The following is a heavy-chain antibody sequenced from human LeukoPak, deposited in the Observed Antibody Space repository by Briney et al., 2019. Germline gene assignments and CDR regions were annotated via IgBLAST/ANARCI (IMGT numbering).Heavy chain of an antibody. Sequence: SQTLSLTCTVSGGSISSGGYYWSWLRQHPGKGLEWIGYIYYSGSTYYNPSLKSRVTISVDTSKNQFSLKLSSVTAADTAVYYCASLVALGYCSSTSCYTFDYWGQGTLVTVSS. CDR1: GGSISSGGYY. D-gene: IGHD2-2*02. V-gene: IGHV4-31*03. CDR3: ASLVALGYCSSTSCYTFDY. J-gene: IGHJ4*02. CDR2: IYYSGST.